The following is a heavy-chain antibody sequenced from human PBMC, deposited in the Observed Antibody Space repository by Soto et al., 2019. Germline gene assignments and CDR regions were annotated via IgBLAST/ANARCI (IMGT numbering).Heavy chain of an antibody. J-gene: IGHJ3*01. CDR1: EFLISSYW. V-gene: IGHV3-7*03. CDR2: MKQDGSEK. CDR3: ARDGTDDAFDC. Sequence: PGGSLRLGCATDEFLISSYWMGWVRQAPGKGLEWVAKMKQDGSEKYYVNSVKGRFTISRDNAKNSLYLQMNSLRAEDTAVYYCARDGTDDAFDCWGQGTMVTVS.